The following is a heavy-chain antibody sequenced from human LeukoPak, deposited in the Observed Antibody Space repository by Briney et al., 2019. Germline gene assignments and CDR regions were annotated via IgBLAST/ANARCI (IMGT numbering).Heavy chain of an antibody. V-gene: IGHV3-21*01. CDR1: GFTFSRYT. CDR2: ISSSSSYI. Sequence: GGSLRLSCAASGFTFSRYTMNWVRQAPGKGLEWVSSISSSSSYIYYADSVKGRFTISRDNAKNSLYLQMNSLRAEDTAVYYCARGSLYYYYMDVWGKGTTVTVSS. CDR3: ARGSLYYYYMDV. J-gene: IGHJ6*03.